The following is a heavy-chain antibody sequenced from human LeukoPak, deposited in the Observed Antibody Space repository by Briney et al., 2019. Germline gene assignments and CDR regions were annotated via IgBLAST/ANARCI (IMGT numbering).Heavy chain of an antibody. CDR3: ARDGRNGVTTERYYFDY. Sequence: PGGSLRLSCAASGFTFSTYVMSWVRQTPGKGLEWVSVISGGGETTYYADSVKGRFTISRDNAKNSLYLQVNSLRAEDTAVYYCARDGRNGVTTERYYFDYWGQGTLVTVSS. J-gene: IGHJ4*02. D-gene: IGHD4-17*01. CDR1: GFTFSTYV. CDR2: ISGGGETT. V-gene: IGHV3-23*01.